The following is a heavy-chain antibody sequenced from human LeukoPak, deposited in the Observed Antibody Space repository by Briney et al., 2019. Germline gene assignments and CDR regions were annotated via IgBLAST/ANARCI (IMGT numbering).Heavy chain of an antibody. CDR3: ARVDSYEVRGVRRNNWFDP. V-gene: IGHV1-69*13. J-gene: IGHJ5*02. CDR1: GGTFSRYA. Sequence: GASVKVSCKASGGTFSRYAISWVRQAPGQGLGWMGGIIPIFGTANYAQKLQGRVTITADESTSTAYMELSSLRSDATAVDYCARVDSYEVRGVRRNNWFDPWGQGTLLTVSS. CDR2: IIPIFGTA. D-gene: IGHD3-10*01.